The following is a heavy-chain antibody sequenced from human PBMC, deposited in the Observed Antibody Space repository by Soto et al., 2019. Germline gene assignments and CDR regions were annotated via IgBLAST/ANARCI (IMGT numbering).Heavy chain of an antibody. CDR3: ARDRSRYYYYGMDV. Sequence: ASVKVSCKASGYTFTSYGISWVRQAPGQGLEWMGWISAYNGNTNYAQKLQGRVTMTTDTSTSTAYMELRSLRSDDTAVYYCARDRSRYYYYGMDVRAQRTTVTGSS. V-gene: IGHV1-18*01. J-gene: IGHJ6*02. CDR2: ISAYNGNT. CDR1: GYTFTSYG.